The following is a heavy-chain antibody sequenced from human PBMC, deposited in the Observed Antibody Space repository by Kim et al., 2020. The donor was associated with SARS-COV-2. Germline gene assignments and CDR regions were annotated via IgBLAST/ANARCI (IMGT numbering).Heavy chain of an antibody. D-gene: IGHD5-18*01. CDR3: ARRGYSYGSGGRGGWYFDY. Sequence: SETLSLTCTVSGGSISSSSYYWGWIRQPPGKGLEWIGSIYYSGSTYYNPSLKSRVTISVDTSKNQFSLKLSSVTAADTAVYYCARRGYSYGSGGRGGWYFDYWGQGTLVTVSS. CDR2: IYYSGST. J-gene: IGHJ4*02. CDR1: GGSISSSSYY. V-gene: IGHV4-39*01.